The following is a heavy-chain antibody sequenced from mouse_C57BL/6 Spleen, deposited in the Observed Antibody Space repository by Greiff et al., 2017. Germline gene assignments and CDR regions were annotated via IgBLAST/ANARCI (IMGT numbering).Heavy chain of an antibody. V-gene: IGHV1-72*01. CDR1: GYTFTSYW. J-gene: IGHJ3*01. CDR3: ARETYDYDAPWFAY. Sequence: LQESGAELVKPGASVKLSCKASGYTFTSYWMHWVQQRPGRGLEWIGRIDPNSGGTKSNEKFKSKATLTVDKPSSTAYMQLSSLTSADSAVYDCARETYDYDAPWFAYWGQGTLVTVSA. D-gene: IGHD2-4*01. CDR2: IDPNSGGT.